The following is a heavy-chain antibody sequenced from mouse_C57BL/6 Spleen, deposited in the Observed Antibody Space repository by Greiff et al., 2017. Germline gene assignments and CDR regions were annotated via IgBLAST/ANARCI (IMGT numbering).Heavy chain of an antibody. D-gene: IGHD1-1*01. CDR3: ARCLYYGSSYGYFDV. CDR1: GYAFSSSW. V-gene: IGHV1-82*01. J-gene: IGHJ1*03. CDR2: IYPGDGDP. Sequence: QVQLQQSGPELVKPGASVKISCKASGYAFSSSWMNWVKQRPGKGLEWIGRIYPGDGDPNYNGKFKGKATLTADKSSSTAYMQLSSLTSEDSAVYFCARCLYYGSSYGYFDVWGTGTTVTVSS.